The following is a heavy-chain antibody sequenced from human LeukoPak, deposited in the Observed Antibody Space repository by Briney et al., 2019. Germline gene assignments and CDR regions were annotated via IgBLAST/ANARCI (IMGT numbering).Heavy chain of an antibody. CDR2: IIPIFGTA. D-gene: IGHD1-20*01. CDR3: AREVTGTTRAYYMDV. CDR1: GGTFSSYA. V-gene: IGHV1-69*13. Sequence: ASVKVSCKASGGTFSSYAISWVRQAPGQGLEWMGGIIPIFGTANYAQKFQGRVTITADESTSTAYMELSSLRSEDTAVYYCAREVTGTTRAYYMDVWGKGTTVAVSS. J-gene: IGHJ6*03.